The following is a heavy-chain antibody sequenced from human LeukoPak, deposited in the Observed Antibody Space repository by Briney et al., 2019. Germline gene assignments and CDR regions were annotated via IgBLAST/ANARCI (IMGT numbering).Heavy chain of an antibody. CDR3: ARGMIVVVPAAYNWFDP. J-gene: IGHJ5*02. CDR1: GGSISSGSYY. CDR2: IYTSGST. Sequence: SETLSLTCTVSGGSISSGSYYWSWIRQPAGKGLEWIGRIYTSGSTNYNPSLKSRVTISVDTSKNQFSLKLSSVTAADTAVYYCARGMIVVVPAAYNWFDPWGQGTLVTVSS. V-gene: IGHV4-61*02. D-gene: IGHD2-2*01.